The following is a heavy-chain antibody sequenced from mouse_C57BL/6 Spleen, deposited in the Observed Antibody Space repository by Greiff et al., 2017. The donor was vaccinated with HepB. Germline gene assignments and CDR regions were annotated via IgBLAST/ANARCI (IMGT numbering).Heavy chain of an antibody. CDR2: IDPNSGGT. D-gene: IGHD2-3*01. J-gene: IGHJ2*01. CDR1: GYTFTSYW. V-gene: IGHV1-72*01. CDR3: ASSPLSNDGYYYFDY. Sequence: VKLQQPGAELVKPGASVKLSCKASGYTFTSYWMHWVKQRPGRGLEWIGRIDPNSGGTKYNEKFKSKATLTVDKPSSTAYMQLSSLTSEDSAVYYCASSPLSNDGYYYFDYWGQGTTLTVSS.